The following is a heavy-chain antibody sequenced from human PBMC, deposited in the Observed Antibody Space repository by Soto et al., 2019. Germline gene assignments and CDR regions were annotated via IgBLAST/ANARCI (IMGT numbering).Heavy chain of an antibody. D-gene: IGHD1-26*01. Sequence: GGSLRLSCAASGFTFSSYAMSWVRQAPGKGLEWVSAISGSGGSTYYADSVKGRFTISRDNSKNTLYLQMNSLRAEDTAVYYCARAREGYYYYYYYMDVWGKGTTVTVSS. J-gene: IGHJ6*03. CDR1: GFTFSSYA. V-gene: IGHV3-23*01. CDR2: ISGSGGST. CDR3: ARAREGYYYYYYYMDV.